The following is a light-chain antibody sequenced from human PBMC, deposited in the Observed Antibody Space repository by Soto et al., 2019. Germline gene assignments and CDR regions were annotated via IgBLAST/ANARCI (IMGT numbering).Light chain of an antibody. CDR2: GNG. J-gene: IGLJ1*01. V-gene: IGLV1-40*01. CDR3: QSYDKRLTADV. Sequence: QSVLTQPPSVSGAPGQRVTISCSGTSSSIGAGYEVHWYHQLPGTAPKLVVSGNGNRPSGVPDRLSDSKSGTSASLAITGLQAEDEGHYYCQSYDKRLTADVFGTGTKVTVL. CDR1: SSSIGAGYE.